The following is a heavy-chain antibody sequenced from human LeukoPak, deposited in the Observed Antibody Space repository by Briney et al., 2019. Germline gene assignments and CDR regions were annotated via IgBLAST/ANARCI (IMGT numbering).Heavy chain of an antibody. D-gene: IGHD3-22*01. CDR3: ARDFGYDSSGYAFDI. V-gene: IGHV4-31*03. CDR1: GGSISSGGYY. J-gene: IGHJ3*02. CDR2: IYYSGST. Sequence: SETLSLTCTVSGGSISSGGYYWSWLRQHPGKGLEWIGYIYYSGSTYYNPSLKSRVTISVDTSKNQFSLKLSSVTAADTAVYYCARDFGYDSSGYAFDIWGQGTMVTVSS.